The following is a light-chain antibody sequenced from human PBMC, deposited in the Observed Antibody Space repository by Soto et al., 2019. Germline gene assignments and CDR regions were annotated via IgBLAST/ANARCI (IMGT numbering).Light chain of an antibody. J-gene: IGLJ2*01. V-gene: IGLV2-8*01. CDR2: EVT. CDR1: SSDVGGYEY. Sequence: QSVLTQPPSASGSPGQSVTISCTGTSSDVGGYEYVSWYQQHPGKAPRLVIFEVTKRPSGVPDRFSGSKSGNTASLTVSGLQAEDEADYYCSSYAGSNHLVFGGGTKVTVL. CDR3: SSYAGSNHLV.